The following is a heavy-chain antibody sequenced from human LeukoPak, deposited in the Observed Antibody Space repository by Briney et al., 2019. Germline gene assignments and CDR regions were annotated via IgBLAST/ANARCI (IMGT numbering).Heavy chain of an antibody. D-gene: IGHD3-10*01. CDR2: INHSGST. V-gene: IGHV4-34*01. J-gene: IGHJ4*02. CDR1: GGSFSGYY. CDR3: ARAPPLYYGSGSYFDY. Sequence: SSETLSLTCAVYGGSFSGYYWSWIRQPPGKGLEWIGEINHSGSTNYNPSLKSRVTISVDTSKNQFSLKLSSVTAADTAVYYCARAPPLYYGSGSYFDYWGQGTLVTVSS.